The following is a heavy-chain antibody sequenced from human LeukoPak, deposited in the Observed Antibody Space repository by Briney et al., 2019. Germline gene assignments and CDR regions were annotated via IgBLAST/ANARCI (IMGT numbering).Heavy chain of an antibody. CDR1: GGSISSGDYY. V-gene: IGHV4-30-4*01. D-gene: IGHD3-10*02. CDR2: IYKSGTT. Sequence: PSETLSLTCTVSGGSISSGDYYWSWIRQPPGKGLEWIGYIYKSGTTYYNPSLKSRVTLSVDTSKNHFSLKLSSVTAADTAVHYCARAYYYDRAFDIWGQGTMVTVSS. J-gene: IGHJ3*02. CDR3: ARAYYYDRAFDI.